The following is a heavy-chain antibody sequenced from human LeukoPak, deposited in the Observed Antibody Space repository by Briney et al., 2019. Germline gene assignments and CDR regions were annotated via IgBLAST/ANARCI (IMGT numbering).Heavy chain of an antibody. CDR3: ARARYYDSSGYYSTLGAFDI. V-gene: IGHV4-61*02. D-gene: IGHD3-22*01. CDR1: GGSISSGSYY. CDR2: IYTSGST. Sequence: SETLSLTCTVTGGSISSGSYYWSWIRQPAGKGLEWIGRIYTSGSTNYNPSLKSRVTISVDTSKNQFSLKLSSVTAADTAVYYCARARYYDSSGYYSTLGAFDIWGQGTMVTVSS. J-gene: IGHJ3*02.